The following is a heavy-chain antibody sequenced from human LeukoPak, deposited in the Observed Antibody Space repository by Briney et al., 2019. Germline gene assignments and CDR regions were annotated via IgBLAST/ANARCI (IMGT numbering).Heavy chain of an antibody. V-gene: IGHV3-23*01. CDR1: QFMFSTYA. CDR3: AKRGPVTGTKYFDY. D-gene: IGHD6-19*01. CDR2: ISDNGGTA. Sequence: GGSLRLSCAASQFMFSTYAMYWVRQAPGKGLEWVSGISDNGGTAYYADSVKGRFTIYRDNSKNMLYLHMNSLRAEDTAVYYCAKRGPVTGTKYFDYWGQGTLVTVSS. J-gene: IGHJ4*02.